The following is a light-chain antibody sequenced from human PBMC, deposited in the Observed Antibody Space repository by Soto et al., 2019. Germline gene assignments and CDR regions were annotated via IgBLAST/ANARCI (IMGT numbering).Light chain of an antibody. Sequence: IVLTQSPGTLSLSPGERATLSCRASQSVSSSYLAWYQQKPGQAPRLLIYGASSRATGIPDRFSGSGSGTDFTLTISRLEPEDFAVYYCQQSLNPKTFGQGTKVDIK. CDR2: GAS. CDR1: QSVSSSY. V-gene: IGKV3-20*01. CDR3: QQSLNPKT. J-gene: IGKJ1*01.